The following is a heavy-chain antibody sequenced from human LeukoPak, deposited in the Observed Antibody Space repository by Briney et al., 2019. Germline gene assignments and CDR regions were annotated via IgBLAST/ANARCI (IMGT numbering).Heavy chain of an antibody. J-gene: IGHJ4*02. CDR3: AKESSIAAAGTDY. CDR1: GFTFSNYG. CDR2: ITGSGGNT. D-gene: IGHD6-13*01. Sequence: GGSLRLSCAASGFTFSNYGMNWVRQAPGKGLEWVSGITGSGGNTYYADSVKGRFTISRDNSKNTMYLQMNSLRAEDTAVYYCAKESSIAAAGTDYWGQGTLVTVSS. V-gene: IGHV3-23*01.